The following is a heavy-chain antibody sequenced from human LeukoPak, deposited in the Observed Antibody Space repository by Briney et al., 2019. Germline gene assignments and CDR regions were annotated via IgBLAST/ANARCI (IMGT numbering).Heavy chain of an antibody. V-gene: IGHV3-66*01. D-gene: IGHD3-10*01. J-gene: IGHJ4*02. Sequence: TGGSLRLSCAASGFTVSSNYMSWVRQAPGKGLEWVSVIYSGGSTYYADSVKGRFTISRDNSKNTLYLQMNSLRAEDTAVYYCVTVRGVTPWYFDYWGQGTLVTVSS. CDR2: IYSGGST. CDR1: GFTVSSNY. CDR3: VTVRGVTPWYFDY.